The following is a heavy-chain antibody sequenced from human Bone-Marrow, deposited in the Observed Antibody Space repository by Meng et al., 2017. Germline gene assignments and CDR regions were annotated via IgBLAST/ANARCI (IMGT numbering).Heavy chain of an antibody. Sequence: EGVRVGCGGGLVKPGGSLRLSCVASGISFTDAWMSWVRQAPGKGLEWVGRIKRNSDGGTIDYAAPVKGRFTISRDDSKNTLYLQMDSLITEDTAVYFCATGAAAADHWGQGTLVTVSS. CDR3: ATGAAAADH. V-gene: IGHV3-15*01. D-gene: IGHD6-13*01. J-gene: IGHJ4*02. CDR1: GISFTDAW. CDR2: IKRNSDGGTI.